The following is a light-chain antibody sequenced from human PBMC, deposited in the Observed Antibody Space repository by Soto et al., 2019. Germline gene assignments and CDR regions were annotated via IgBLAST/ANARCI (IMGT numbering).Light chain of an antibody. Sequence: QSVLTQPPSASGTPGQRVTISCSGSSSNIGSNYVYWYQQLPGTAPKLLIYRNNQPPSAVPDRFSGSKSGTSASLAISGLRSEDEADYYCAAWDDSLSGVVFGGGTKLTVL. CDR1: SSNIGSNY. CDR3: AAWDDSLSGVV. V-gene: IGLV1-47*01. J-gene: IGLJ2*01. CDR2: RNN.